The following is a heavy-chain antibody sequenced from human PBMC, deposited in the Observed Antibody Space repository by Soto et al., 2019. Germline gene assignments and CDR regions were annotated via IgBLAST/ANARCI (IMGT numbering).Heavy chain of an antibody. CDR1: GGTFSSYT. J-gene: IGHJ4*02. CDR3: VGILLATNAFDF. Sequence: QVQLVQSGAEVKKPGSSVKVSCKASGGTFSSYTISWVRQAPGQGLEWMGRIIPILGIANYAQKVQDRVTITADKSTSTAYMELSSRRSGDTAVDYCVGILLATNAFDFWGQGTLVTVSS. CDR2: IIPILGIA. D-gene: IGHD5-12*01. V-gene: IGHV1-69*02.